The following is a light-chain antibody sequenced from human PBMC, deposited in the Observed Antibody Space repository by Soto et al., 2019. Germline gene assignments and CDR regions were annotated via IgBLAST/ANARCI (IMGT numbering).Light chain of an antibody. CDR2: DAS. V-gene: IGKV3-11*01. Sequence: EIVLTQSPATLSLSPEERANLSCRASQSVSSYLAWYQQKPGQAPRLLIYDASNRATGIPARFSGSGSGTDFTLTISSLEPEDFAVYYCQQRSNSFGGGTKVEIK. J-gene: IGKJ4*01. CDR3: QQRSNS. CDR1: QSVSSY.